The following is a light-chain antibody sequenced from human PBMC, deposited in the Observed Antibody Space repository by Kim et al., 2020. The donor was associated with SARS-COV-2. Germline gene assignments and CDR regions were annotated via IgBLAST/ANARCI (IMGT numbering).Light chain of an antibody. Sequence: DIQLTQSPSSLSASVGDRVTITCRASQDISNYLAWIQQKPGKAPESLIYGASTLQSGVPSKFSGRGSGTDFTLTISSLQPDDFATYYCQQYNSYPYTFGQGTKLEI. CDR3: QQYNSYPYT. J-gene: IGKJ2*01. V-gene: IGKV1-16*02. CDR1: QDISNY. CDR2: GAS.